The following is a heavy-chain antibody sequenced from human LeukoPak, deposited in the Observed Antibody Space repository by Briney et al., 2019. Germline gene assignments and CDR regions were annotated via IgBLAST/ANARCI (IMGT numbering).Heavy chain of an antibody. CDR1: GFTFSSYG. J-gene: IGHJ5*02. D-gene: IGHD3-3*01. Sequence: AGGSLRLSCSASGFTFSSYGMHWVRQAPGKGLEYVSAISNNGGSTFYANSVKGRFTISRDNSKNTLYLQMGSLRADDMAVYYCARGRYYDSWGQGTLVTVSS. CDR2: ISNNGGST. V-gene: IGHV3-64*01. CDR3: ARGRYYDS.